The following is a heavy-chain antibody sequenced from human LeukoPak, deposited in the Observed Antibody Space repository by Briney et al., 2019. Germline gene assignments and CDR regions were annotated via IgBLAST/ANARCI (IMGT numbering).Heavy chain of an antibody. Sequence: PSETLSLTCTVSGGSISSSAYYWGWIRQPPGKGLEWIGNVYWSGSTYYNPSLKSRVTISVDTSKNQFSLKLSSVTAADTAVYYCARDAYSGSLGYFDYWGQGTLVTVSS. CDR1: GGSISSSAYY. CDR2: VYWSGST. D-gene: IGHD1-26*01. V-gene: IGHV4-39*07. CDR3: ARDAYSGSLGYFDY. J-gene: IGHJ4*02.